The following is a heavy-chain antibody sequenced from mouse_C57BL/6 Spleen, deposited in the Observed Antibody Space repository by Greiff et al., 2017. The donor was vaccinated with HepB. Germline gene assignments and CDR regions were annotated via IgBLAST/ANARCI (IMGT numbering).Heavy chain of an antibody. Sequence: VQLQESGAELVRPGASVTLSCKASGYTFTDYEMHWVKQTPVHGLEWIGAIDPETGGTAYNQKFKGKAILTADKSSSTAYMELRSLTSEDSAVYYCTRYWDGYYYAMDYWGQGTSVTVSS. J-gene: IGHJ4*01. CDR1: GYTFTDYE. D-gene: IGHD2-3*01. CDR2: IDPETGGT. V-gene: IGHV1-15*01. CDR3: TRYWDGYYYAMDY.